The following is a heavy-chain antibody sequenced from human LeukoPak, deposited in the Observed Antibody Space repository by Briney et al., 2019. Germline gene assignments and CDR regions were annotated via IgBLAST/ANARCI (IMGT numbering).Heavy chain of an antibody. CDR2: ISGSGGST. V-gene: IGHV3-23*01. Sequence: GGSLRLSCAASGFTFSSYAMSWVRQAPGKGLEWVSAISGSGGSTYYADSVKGRFTISRDNSKNTLYLQMNSLRAEDTAVYYCANQQWLAKGVGYWGQGTLVTVSS. CDR3: ANQQWLAKGVGY. D-gene: IGHD6-19*01. J-gene: IGHJ4*02. CDR1: GFTFSSYA.